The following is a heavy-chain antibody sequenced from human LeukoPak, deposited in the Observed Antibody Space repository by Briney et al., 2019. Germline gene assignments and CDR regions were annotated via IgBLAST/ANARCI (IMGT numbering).Heavy chain of an antibody. J-gene: IGHJ5*02. CDR1: GFYFSDNF. D-gene: IGHD5-12*01. CDR3: ARGGYGWTFNP. CDR2: INSGGEML. Sequence: PGGSLRLSCTASGFYFSDNFMGWMHQAPRRGLPWVSYINSGGEMLYYSDAVKGRFSISRDNSKRSLYLQMNRLRVDDTAVYFCARGGYGWTFNPWGQGTLVSVPS. V-gene: IGHV3-11*01.